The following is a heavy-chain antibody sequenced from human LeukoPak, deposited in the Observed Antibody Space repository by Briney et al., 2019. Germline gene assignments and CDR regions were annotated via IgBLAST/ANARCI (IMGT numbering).Heavy chain of an antibody. D-gene: IGHD5-18*01. Sequence: GESLKISCKASGYSFTNYWIGWVRQMPGKGLEWMGIVYPGDSDTRYSPSFQGQVTISADKSISTAYLQWSSLKASDTAMYYCARQSLRGYSYLSWWGQGTMVTVSS. CDR1: GYSFTNYW. J-gene: IGHJ3*01. V-gene: IGHV5-51*01. CDR3: ARQSLRGYSYLSW. CDR2: VYPGDSDT.